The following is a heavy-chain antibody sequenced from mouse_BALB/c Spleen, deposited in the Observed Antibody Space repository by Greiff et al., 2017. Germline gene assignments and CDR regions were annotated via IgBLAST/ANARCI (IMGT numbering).Heavy chain of an antibody. CDR2: IYPGSGNT. J-gene: IGHJ3*01. CDR1: GYTFTDYY. Sequence: QVQLKESGAELARPGASVKLSCKASGYTFTDYYINWVKQRTGQGLEWIGEIYPGSGNTYYNEKFKGKATLTADKSSSTAYMQLSSLTSEDSAVYFCARRRDGFLAWFAYWGQGTLVTVSA. CDR3: ARRRDGFLAWFAY. V-gene: IGHV1-77*01. D-gene: IGHD2-3*01.